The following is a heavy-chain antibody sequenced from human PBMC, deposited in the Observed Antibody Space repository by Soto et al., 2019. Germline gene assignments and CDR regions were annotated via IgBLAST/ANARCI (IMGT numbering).Heavy chain of an antibody. CDR3: ARGHPKFGY. V-gene: IGHV4-34*01. CDR1: GGSFSGYY. J-gene: IGHJ4*02. Sequence: SETLSLTCAVYGGSFSGYYWSWTRQPPGKGLEWIGEINHSGSTNYNPSLKSRVTISVDTSKNQFSLKLTSVTAADTAVYYCARGHPKFGYWGQGTLVTVSS. CDR2: INHSGST.